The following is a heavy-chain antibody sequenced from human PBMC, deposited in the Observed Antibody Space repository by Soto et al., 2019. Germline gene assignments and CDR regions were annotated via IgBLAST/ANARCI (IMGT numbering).Heavy chain of an antibody. CDR3: ARAFAGFGAYWYFDL. Sequence: SETLSLTCTVSGDSVTSGSHYWSWIRQPPGKGLEYIGYIFYSENTSYHPSLKSRVTISVDTSKNQFSLKLGSVTAADTALYYCARAFAGFGAYWYFDLWGRGTLVTVSS. CDR2: IFYSENT. D-gene: IGHD3-16*01. CDR1: GDSVTSGSHY. J-gene: IGHJ2*01. V-gene: IGHV4-61*01.